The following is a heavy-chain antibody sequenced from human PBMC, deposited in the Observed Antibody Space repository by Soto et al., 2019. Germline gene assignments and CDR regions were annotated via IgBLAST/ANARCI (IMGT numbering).Heavy chain of an antibody. V-gene: IGHV4-30-2*01. J-gene: IGHJ6*02. CDR1: GGSISSGGYS. CDR2: IYHSGST. CDR3: ARAFTMVRGLGAMDV. D-gene: IGHD3-10*01. Sequence: PSETLSLTCAVSGGSISSGGYSWSWIRQPPGKGLEWIGYIYHSGSTSYNPSLKSRVTISLDRSKNQFSLKLSSVTAADTAVYCCARAFTMVRGLGAMDVWGQGTTVTVSS.